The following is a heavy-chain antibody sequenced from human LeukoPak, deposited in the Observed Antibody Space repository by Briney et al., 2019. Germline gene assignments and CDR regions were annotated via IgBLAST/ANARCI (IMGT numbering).Heavy chain of an antibody. Sequence: GGSLRLSCAASGFTFRNYWMHRIRQVPGKGLVWVSRIDTDGSTTNYADSVEGRFTISRDNARNTVYLQMNSLSADDTGVYYCVRGGSGSSYGEFVSWGQGTLVTVSS. CDR1: GFTFRNYW. CDR2: IDTDGSTT. J-gene: IGHJ5*01. D-gene: IGHD5-18*01. CDR3: VRGGSGSSYGEFVS. V-gene: IGHV3-74*01.